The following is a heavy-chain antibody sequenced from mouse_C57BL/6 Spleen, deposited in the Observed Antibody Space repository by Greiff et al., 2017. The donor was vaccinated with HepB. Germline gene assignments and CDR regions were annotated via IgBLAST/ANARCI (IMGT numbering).Heavy chain of an antibody. CDR2: ISDGGSYT. CDR1: GFTFSSYA. V-gene: IGHV5-4*01. D-gene: IGHD2-4*01. Sequence: EVHLVESGGGLVKPGGSLKLSCAASGFTFSSYAMSWVRQTPEKRLEWVATISDGGSYTYYPDNVKGRFTISRDNAKNNLYLQMSHLKSEDTAMYYCARDGDYDNYYAMDYWGQGTSVTVSS. CDR3: ARDGDYDNYYAMDY. J-gene: IGHJ4*01.